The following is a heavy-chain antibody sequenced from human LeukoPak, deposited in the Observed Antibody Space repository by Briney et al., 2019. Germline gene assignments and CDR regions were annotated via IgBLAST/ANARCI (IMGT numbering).Heavy chain of an antibody. V-gene: IGHV3-30-3*01. J-gene: IGHJ4*02. D-gene: IGHD1-20*01. Sequence: PGGSLRLSCAASGFTFSSYAMHWVRQAPGKGLEWVAVISYDGSNKYYADSVKGRFTISRDNSKNTLYLQMNSLRAEDTAVYYCAREYNWNDPFDYWGQGTLVTVSS. CDR3: AREYNWNDPFDY. CDR1: GFTFSSYA. CDR2: ISYDGSNK.